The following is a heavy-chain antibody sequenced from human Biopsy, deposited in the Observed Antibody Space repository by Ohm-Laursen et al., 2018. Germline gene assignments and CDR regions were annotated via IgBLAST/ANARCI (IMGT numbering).Heavy chain of an antibody. D-gene: IGHD3-10*01. Sequence: SLRLSCTASGFMFSASWMSWVRQAPGKGLEWVANIKHDGSEHYYVDSVKGRFTISRDNAGNSLFLQMNSLRGEDTAVYYCVRNMLRLHGGFGEDWGQGTTVAVSS. CDR2: IKHDGSEH. CDR3: VRNMLRLHGGFGED. V-gene: IGHV3-7*01. J-gene: IGHJ4*02. CDR1: GFMFSASW.